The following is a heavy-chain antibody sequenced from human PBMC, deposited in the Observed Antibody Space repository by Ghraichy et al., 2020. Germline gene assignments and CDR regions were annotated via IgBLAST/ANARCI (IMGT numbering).Heavy chain of an antibody. D-gene: IGHD3-10*02. CDR1: GFTFSSYA. J-gene: IGHJ4*02. Sequence: GGSLRLSCAASGFTFSSYAMSWVRQAPGKGLEWVSTISGSGGSTYYADSVKGRFTISRDNSKDTLYLQMDSLRAEDTAGYYCAKGYYYVFYLDNWGQGTLVTVSS. CDR3: AKGYYYVFYLDN. V-gene: IGHV3-23*01. CDR2: ISGSGGST.